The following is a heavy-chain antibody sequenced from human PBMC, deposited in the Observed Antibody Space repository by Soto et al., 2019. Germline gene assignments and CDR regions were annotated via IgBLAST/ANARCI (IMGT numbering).Heavy chain of an antibody. CDR3: ARGKVGMNILSD. D-gene: IGHD3-9*01. CDR1: GASISSDY. J-gene: IGHJ4*02. Sequence: QVQLQESGPGLVKPSETLSLTCTVSGASISSDYWSWIRLPPGKGLERIGFNHYSGNSNNNHSPRSRVTISVDTSTNQDSLRLTSVTAADTAIYYCARGKVGMNILSDWGQGILVTVYS. V-gene: IGHV4-59*01. CDR2: NHYSGNS.